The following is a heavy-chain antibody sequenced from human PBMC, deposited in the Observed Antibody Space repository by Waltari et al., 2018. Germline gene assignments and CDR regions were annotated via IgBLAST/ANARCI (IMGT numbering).Heavy chain of an antibody. CDR2: MNPNSGNT. J-gene: IGHJ3*02. CDR1: GYTFTSYD. Sequence: QVQLVQSGAEVKKPGASVKVSCRASGYTFTSYDINWVRQATGQGLEWMGWMNPNSGNTDYAQKFQGRVTITADKSTSTAYMELSSLRSEDTAVYYCARDEPGGVGAFDIWGQGTMVTVSS. D-gene: IGHD3-10*01. CDR3: ARDEPGGVGAFDI. V-gene: IGHV1-8*01.